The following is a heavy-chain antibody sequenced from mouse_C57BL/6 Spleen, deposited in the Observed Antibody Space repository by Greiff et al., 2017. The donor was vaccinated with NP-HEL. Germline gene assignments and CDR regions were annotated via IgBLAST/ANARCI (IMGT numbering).Heavy chain of an antibody. D-gene: IGHD1-1*01. V-gene: IGHV1-50*01. CDR2: IDPSDSYT. J-gene: IGHJ2*01. CDR3: AREGDYGSSSY. Sequence: QVHVKQPGAELVKPGASVKLSCKASGYTFTSYWMQWVKQRPGQGLEWIGEIDPSDSYTNYNQKFKGKATLTVDTSSSTAYMQLSSLTSEDSAVYYCAREGDYGSSSYWGQGTTLTVSS. CDR1: GYTFTSYW.